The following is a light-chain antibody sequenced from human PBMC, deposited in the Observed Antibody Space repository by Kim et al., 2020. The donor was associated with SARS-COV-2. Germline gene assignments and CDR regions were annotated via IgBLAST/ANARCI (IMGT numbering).Light chain of an antibody. J-gene: IGKJ1*01. Sequence: VSPGERGTLSGRARQRVATNLAWYQQIPGQGPRLLIFGAFHRATGIPARFSGSGSGTEFTLTISSLQSEDFAVYYCQQYEDWPRTFGQGTKVDIK. CDR2: GAF. CDR1: QRVATN. V-gene: IGKV3D-15*01. CDR3: QQYEDWPRT.